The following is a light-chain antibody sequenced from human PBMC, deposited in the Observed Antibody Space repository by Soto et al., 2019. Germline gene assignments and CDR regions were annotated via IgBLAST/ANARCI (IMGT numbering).Light chain of an antibody. V-gene: IGKV3-20*01. J-gene: IGKJ4*01. CDR1: QSVTTSY. Sequence: EIVLTQSPGTLSLSAGERATLSCRASQSVTTSYLAWYQQKPGQAPRLLIYGASSRAAGIPDRFSGSGSGTDFTLTISRLESEDSAVYYCQQYGISPFTFGGGTKVVI. CDR2: GAS. CDR3: QQYGISPFT.